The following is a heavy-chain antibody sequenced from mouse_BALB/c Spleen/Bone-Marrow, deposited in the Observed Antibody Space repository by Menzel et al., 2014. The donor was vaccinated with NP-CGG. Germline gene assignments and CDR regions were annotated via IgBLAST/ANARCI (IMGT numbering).Heavy chain of an antibody. J-gene: IGHJ2*01. CDR2: IDPANGNT. Sequence: VQLQQSGAELVKPGASVKLSCTASGFNIKDTYMHWVKQRPEQGLEWIGRIDPANGNTKYDPKFQGKATITADTSSNTAYLQLSSLTSEDTAVYYCAGYRLGTHFDYWGQGTTLTVSS. CDR3: AGYRLGTHFDY. CDR1: GFNIKDTY. V-gene: IGHV14-3*02. D-gene: IGHD1-2*01.